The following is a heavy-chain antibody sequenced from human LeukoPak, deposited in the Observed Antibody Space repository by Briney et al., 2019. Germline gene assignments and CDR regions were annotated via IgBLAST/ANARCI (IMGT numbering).Heavy chain of an antibody. V-gene: IGHV4-34*01. Sequence: SETLSLTCAVYGGSFSGYYWSWIRQPPGKGLEWIGEINHSGSTNYNPSLKSRVTISVDTSKTQFSLKLSSVTAADTAVYYCARRAEDHMNSWTMYSWFDPWGQGTLVTVSS. J-gene: IGHJ5*02. D-gene: IGHD6-13*01. CDR1: GGSFSGYY. CDR3: ARRAEDHMNSWTMYSWFDP. CDR2: INHSGST.